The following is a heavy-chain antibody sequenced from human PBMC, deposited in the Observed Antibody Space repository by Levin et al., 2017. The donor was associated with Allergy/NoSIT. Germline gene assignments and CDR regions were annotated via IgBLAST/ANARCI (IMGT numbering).Heavy chain of an antibody. CDR3: AREYCSCVSGISDPQGPEYFQH. D-gene: IGHD2-15*01. CDR1: GYTFTGYY. V-gene: IGHV1-2*02. J-gene: IGHJ1*01. Sequence: ASVKVSCKASGYTFTGYYMHWVRQAPGQGLEWMGWINPYNGGTNYAQKFQGRVTMTMDTSISTAYMELSRLRSDDTAVYYFAREYCSCVSGISDPQGPEYFQHWGQGTLVTVSS. CDR2: INPYNGGT.